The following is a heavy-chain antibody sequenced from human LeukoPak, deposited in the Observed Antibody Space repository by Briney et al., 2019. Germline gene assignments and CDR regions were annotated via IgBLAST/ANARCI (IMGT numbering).Heavy chain of an antibody. J-gene: IGHJ6*02. Sequence: GESLRLSCAASGFTFSSYWMHWVRQAPGKGLVWVSRINSDGSSTSYADSVKGRLTISRDNAKNTLNLQMNSLRAEDTAVYYCARDWLNYGLDVWGQGTTVTVSS. CDR2: INSDGSST. CDR3: ARDWLNYGLDV. CDR1: GFTFSSYW. V-gene: IGHV3-74*01. D-gene: IGHD5-12*01.